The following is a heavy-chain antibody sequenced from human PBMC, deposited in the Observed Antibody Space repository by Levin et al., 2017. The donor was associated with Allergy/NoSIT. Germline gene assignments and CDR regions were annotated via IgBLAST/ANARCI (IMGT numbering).Heavy chain of an antibody. D-gene: IGHD6-19*01. CDR2: ISGSGGST. CDR1: GFTFTNYA. Sequence: AGGSLRLSCVASGFTFTNYAVTWVRQAPGKGLEWVSGISGSGGSTYYADSVKGRFTISRDTSKNTVYLQMNSLRAEDTAVYYGAKGGGIVVAGSMTFYDSMDVWGQGTTVTVSS. J-gene: IGHJ6*02. CDR3: AKGGGIVVAGSMTFYDSMDV. V-gene: IGHV3-23*01.